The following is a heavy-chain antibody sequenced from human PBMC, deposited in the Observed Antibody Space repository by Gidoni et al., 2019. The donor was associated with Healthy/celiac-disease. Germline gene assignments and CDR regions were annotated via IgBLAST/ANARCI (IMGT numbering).Heavy chain of an antibody. V-gene: IGHV4-4*07. Sequence: QVQLQESGPGLVKPSETLSLPCTVPGGSISSYSWSWTRPPAGKGLEWIGRIYTSGSTNDNPSLKSRVTMSVDTSKNQFSLKLSSVTAADTAVYYCARGARYYYDSSGYYAYAFDIWGQGTMVTVSS. D-gene: IGHD3-22*01. CDR2: IYTSGST. J-gene: IGHJ3*02. CDR1: GGSISSYS. CDR3: ARGARYYYDSSGYYAYAFDI.